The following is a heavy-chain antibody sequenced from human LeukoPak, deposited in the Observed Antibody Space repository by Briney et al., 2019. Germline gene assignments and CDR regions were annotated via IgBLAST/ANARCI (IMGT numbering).Heavy chain of an antibody. CDR2: INPTGGST. V-gene: IGHV1-46*01. CDR1: GYTFSSYY. J-gene: IGHJ4*02. D-gene: IGHD6-13*01. Sequence: GASVKVSCKASGYTFSSYYMHWVRQAPGQGLEWMGIINPTGGSTTYAQKFQGRVTMTRDTSTSTVYMELSSLRSEDMAVYYCARAPNRYSSSDYWGQGTLVAVSS. CDR3: ARAPNRYSSSDY.